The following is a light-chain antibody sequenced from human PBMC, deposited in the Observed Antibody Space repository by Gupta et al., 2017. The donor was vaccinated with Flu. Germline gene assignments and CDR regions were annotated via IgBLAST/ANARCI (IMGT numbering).Light chain of an antibody. CDR2: GNN. CDR3: AAWDDSLNGHYV. Sequence: VTISCSGSSSNIGSNAVNWYQHIPGTAPNLLIYGNNQRPSGVPARFSGSNSGTSAPLAISGLQSEDEADYYCAAWDDSLNGHYVFGTGTKVTAL. J-gene: IGLJ1*01. V-gene: IGLV1-44*01. CDR1: SSNIGSNA.